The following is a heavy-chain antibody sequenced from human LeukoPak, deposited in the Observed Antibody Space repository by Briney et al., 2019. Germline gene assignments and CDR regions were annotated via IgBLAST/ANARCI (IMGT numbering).Heavy chain of an antibody. Sequence: GRPLRLSCAASGFTFSSYGMHWVRQAPGKGLEWVAVIWYDGSNKYYADSVKGRFTISRDNSKNTLYLQMNSLRAEDTAVYYCARDPHPLVGATGADYWGQGTLVTVSS. CDR2: IWYDGSNK. J-gene: IGHJ4*02. D-gene: IGHD1-26*01. CDR1: GFTFSSYG. CDR3: ARDPHPLVGATGADY. V-gene: IGHV3-33*01.